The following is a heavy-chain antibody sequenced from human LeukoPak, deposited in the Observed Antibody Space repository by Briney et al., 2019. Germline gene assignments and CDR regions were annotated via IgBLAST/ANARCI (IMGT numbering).Heavy chain of an antibody. J-gene: IGHJ4*02. CDR3: ARPYSSTHLYHFDY. CDR1: GFTFSSYW. Sequence: GGSQRLSCAASGFTFSSYWMSWVRQAPGKGLEWVGRIRNKANSYTTESAASVKGRFTISRDDSKNSLYLQMNSLKTEDTAVYYCARPYSSTHLYHFDYWGQGALVTVSS. CDR2: IRNKANSYTT. V-gene: IGHV3-72*01. D-gene: IGHD6-13*01.